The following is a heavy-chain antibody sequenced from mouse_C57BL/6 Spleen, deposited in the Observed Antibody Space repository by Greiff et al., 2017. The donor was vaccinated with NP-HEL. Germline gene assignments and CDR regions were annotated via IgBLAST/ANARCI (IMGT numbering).Heavy chain of an antibody. J-gene: IGHJ2*01. CDR1: GYTFTDYY. D-gene: IGHD3-2*02. V-gene: IGHV1-76*01. Sequence: VQLQESGAELVRPGASVKLSCKASGYTFTDYYINWVKQRPGQGLEWIARIYPGSGNTYYNEKFKGKATLTAEKSSSTAYMQLSSLTSEDSAVYFCARWGDSSGFDFDYWGQGTTLTVSS. CDR2: IYPGSGNT. CDR3: ARWGDSSGFDFDY.